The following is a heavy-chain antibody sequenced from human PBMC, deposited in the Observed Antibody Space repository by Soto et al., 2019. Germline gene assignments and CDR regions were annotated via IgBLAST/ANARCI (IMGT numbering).Heavy chain of an antibody. CDR3: AATYTVATITIDY. CDR2: FDPEDGET. CDR1: GFTLTELS. V-gene: IGHV1-24*01. Sequence: ASVKVSCKVSGFTLTELSIHWVRQAPGKGLEWMGGFDPEDGETIYAQKFQGRVTMTEDTSTDTAYMDLSSLRSEDTAVYYCAATYTVATITIDYWGQGTLVTVSS. D-gene: IGHD5-12*01. J-gene: IGHJ4*02.